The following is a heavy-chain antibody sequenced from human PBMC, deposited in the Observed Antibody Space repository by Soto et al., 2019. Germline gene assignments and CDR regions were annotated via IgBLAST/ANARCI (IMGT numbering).Heavy chain of an antibody. CDR1: GFTFSSYA. Sequence: EVQLLESGGGLVQPGGTLRHSCAATGFTFSSYAMSWVRQAPGKGLEWVSAISGSGGSTYYADSVKGRFTISRDNAKNTRYLQMNSLGAEDTAVYYCAKDSNDYSNTDLYYYYYGMDVWGQGTTVTVSS. CDR2: ISGSGGST. D-gene: IGHD4-4*01. CDR3: AKDSNDYSNTDLYYYYYGMDV. V-gene: IGHV3-23*01. J-gene: IGHJ6*02.